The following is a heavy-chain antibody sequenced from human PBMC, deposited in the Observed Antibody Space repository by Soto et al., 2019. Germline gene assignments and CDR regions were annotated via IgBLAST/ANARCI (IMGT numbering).Heavy chain of an antibody. J-gene: IGHJ6*02. V-gene: IGHV3-15*01. Sequence: GGSLRLSCAASGFTFSNAWMSWVRQAPGKGLEWVGRIKSKTDGGTTDYAAPVKGRLTISRDDSKNTLYLQMNSLKTEDTAVYYCTTALVAGYYYYYGMDVWGQGTTVTVSS. CDR2: IKSKTDGGTT. D-gene: IGHD6-19*01. CDR1: GFTFSNAW. CDR3: TTALVAGYYYYYGMDV.